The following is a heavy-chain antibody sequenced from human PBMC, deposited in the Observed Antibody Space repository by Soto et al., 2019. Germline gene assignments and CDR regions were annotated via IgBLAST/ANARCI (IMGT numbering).Heavy chain of an antibody. J-gene: IGHJ1*01. CDR2: ITATGGGL. CDR3: ATSDSSVEYFQH. CDR1: GLTFSSYA. Sequence: EVQLLESGGGLVQPGGSLRLSCAASGLTFSSYAMSWVRQAPGKGLEWVSAITATGGGLYYADSVKGRFTISRDNSRDTLYLQMNSLRAEDTAVYYCATSDSSVEYFQHWGQGTLVTVSS. V-gene: IGHV3-23*01. D-gene: IGHD6-6*01.